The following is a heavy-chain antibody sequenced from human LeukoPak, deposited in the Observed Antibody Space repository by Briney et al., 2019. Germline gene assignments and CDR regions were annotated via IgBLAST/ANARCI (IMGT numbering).Heavy chain of an antibody. CDR1: GFTVSSNY. V-gene: IGHV3-66*01. CDR2: IYSGGST. CDR3: ARILAARSRCMYV. D-gene: IGHD6-6*01. J-gene: IGHJ6*02. Sequence: GGSLRLSCAASGFTVSSNYMSWVRQAPGKGLEWVSVIYSGGSTYYADSVKGRFTISRDNSKNTLYLQMNSLRAEDTAVYYCARILAARSRCMYVWGQGTTVTVSS.